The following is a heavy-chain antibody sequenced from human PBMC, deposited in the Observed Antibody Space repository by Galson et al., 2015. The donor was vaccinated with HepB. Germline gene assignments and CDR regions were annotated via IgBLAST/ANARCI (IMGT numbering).Heavy chain of an antibody. Sequence: LRLSCAASGFTITDYYMTWIRQAPGKGLELVSYISGSGSTTIFYADSVKGRFSISRDNAKNSLYLQMNSLRAEDTAVYYCARTALGWFDPWGQGTLVTVSS. CDR2: ISGSGSTTI. V-gene: IGHV3-11*01. CDR1: GFTITDYY. D-gene: IGHD6-25*01. J-gene: IGHJ5*02. CDR3: ARTALGWFDP.